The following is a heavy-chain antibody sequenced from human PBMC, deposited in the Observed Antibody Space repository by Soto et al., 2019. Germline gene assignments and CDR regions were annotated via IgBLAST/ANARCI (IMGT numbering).Heavy chain of an antibody. CDR3: ARHLAAGDY. Sequence: QVQLVQSGAEVKKPGASLKVSCKASGYTFTSYYMHWVRQAPGQGLEWMGIINPSGGSTNYAQKFQGRFTMTRDTSTSTVYMDLSSLRSEDTAVYYCARHLAAGDYWGQGTVVTVSS. V-gene: IGHV1-46*01. D-gene: IGHD6-13*01. J-gene: IGHJ4*02. CDR1: GYTFTSYY. CDR2: INPSGGST.